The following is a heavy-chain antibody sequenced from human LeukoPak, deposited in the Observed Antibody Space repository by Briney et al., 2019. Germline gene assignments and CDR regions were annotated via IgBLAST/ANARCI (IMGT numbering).Heavy chain of an antibody. CDR3: ARGFDYYDSSGYNSDAFDI. CDR1: GYTFSGYY. Sequence: ASVKVSCKASGYTFSGYYMHWVRQAPGQGLEWVGWINPNSGGTNYAQKFQGRVTMTRDTSISTAYMELSRLRYDDTAVYYCARGFDYYDSSGYNSDAFDIWGQGTMVTVSS. J-gene: IGHJ3*02. D-gene: IGHD3-22*01. V-gene: IGHV1-2*02. CDR2: INPNSGGT.